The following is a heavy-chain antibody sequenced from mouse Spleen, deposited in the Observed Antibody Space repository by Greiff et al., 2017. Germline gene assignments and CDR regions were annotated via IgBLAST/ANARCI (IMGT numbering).Heavy chain of an antibody. Sequence: EVKLMESGAELVRPGASVKLSCTASGFNIKDDYMHWVKQRPEQGLEWIGWIDPENGDTEYASKFQGKATITADTSSNTAYLQLSSLTSEDTAVYYCTPITTAYWGQGTLVTVSA. CDR2: IDPENGDT. V-gene: IGHV14-4*01. CDR3: TPITTAY. CDR1: GFNIKDDY. J-gene: IGHJ3*01. D-gene: IGHD1-1*01.